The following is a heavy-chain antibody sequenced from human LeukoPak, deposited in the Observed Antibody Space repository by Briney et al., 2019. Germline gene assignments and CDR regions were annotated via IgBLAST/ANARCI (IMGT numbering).Heavy chain of an antibody. CDR1: GYTFTSYG. V-gene: IGHV1-69*13. CDR2: IIPIFGTA. D-gene: IGHD4-17*01. CDR3: ARERATGDYDWFDP. J-gene: IGHJ5*02. Sequence: GASVKVSCKASGYTFTSYGISWVRQAPGQGLEWMGGIIPIFGTANYAQKFQGRVTITADESTSTAYMELSSLRSEDTAVYYCARERATGDYDWFDPWGQGTLVTASS.